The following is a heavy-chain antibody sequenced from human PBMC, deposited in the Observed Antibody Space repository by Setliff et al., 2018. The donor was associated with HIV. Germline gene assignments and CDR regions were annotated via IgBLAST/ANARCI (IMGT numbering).Heavy chain of an antibody. Sequence: PGGSLRLSCAASGFTFSSYSMNWVRQAPGKGLEWVSSYLDSVKGRFTISRDNAKNSLYLQMNSLRAEDTALYYCARLRRGPWHFDYWGQGALVTVSS. V-gene: IGHV3-21*04. D-gene: IGHD3-16*01. CDR1: GFTFSSYS. CDR3: ARLRRGPWHFDY. J-gene: IGHJ4*02.